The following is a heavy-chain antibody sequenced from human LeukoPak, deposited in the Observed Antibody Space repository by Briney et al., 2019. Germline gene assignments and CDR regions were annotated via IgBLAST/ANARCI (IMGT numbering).Heavy chain of an antibody. CDR1: GFTFSSYA. CDR2: ISYDGSNK. CDR3: ARGGQWAKDYYYGMDV. V-gene: IGHV3-30-3*01. D-gene: IGHD6-19*01. J-gene: IGHJ6*02. Sequence: PGRSLRLSCAASGFTFSSYAMHWVRQAPAKGLEWVAVISYDGSNKYYADSVKGRFTIPRDNSKNTLYLQMNSLSAEDTAVYYCARGGQWAKDYYYGMDVWGQGNTVTVSS.